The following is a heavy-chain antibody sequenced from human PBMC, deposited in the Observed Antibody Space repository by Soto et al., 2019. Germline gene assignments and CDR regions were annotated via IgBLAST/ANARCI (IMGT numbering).Heavy chain of an antibody. J-gene: IGHJ4*02. CDR3: ANHPESYGYYFDY. CDR1: GGSISSSSYY. Sequence: SETLSLTCTVSGGSISSSSYYWGWIRQPPGKGLEWIGSIYYSGSTYYNPSLKSRVTISVDTSKNQFSLKLSSLTAADTVVYYCANHPESYGYYFDYWGQGTLVTVSS. CDR2: IYYSGST. V-gene: IGHV4-39*01. D-gene: IGHD5-18*01.